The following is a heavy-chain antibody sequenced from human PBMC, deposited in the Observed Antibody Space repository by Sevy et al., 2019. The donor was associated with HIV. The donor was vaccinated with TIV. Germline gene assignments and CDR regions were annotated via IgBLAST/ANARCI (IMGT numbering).Heavy chain of an antibody. D-gene: IGHD3-3*01. CDR1: GGTFSSYA. CDR2: IIPIFGTA. CDR3: ARDSDYDFWSGYYNAFDI. Sequence: GASVKVSCKASGGTFSSYAISWVRQAPGQGLEWMGGIIPIFGTANYAQKFQGRVTITADESTSTAYMELSSLRSEDTAVYYCARDSDYDFWSGYYNAFDIWGQGTMVTVSS. V-gene: IGHV1-69*13. J-gene: IGHJ3*02.